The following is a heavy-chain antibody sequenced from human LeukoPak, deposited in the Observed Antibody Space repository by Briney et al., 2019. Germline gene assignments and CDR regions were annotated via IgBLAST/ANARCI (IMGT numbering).Heavy chain of an antibody. CDR3: ARYGGYGHY. CDR1: GGSISSYY. CDR2: IYYSGST. Sequence: PSETLSLTCTVSGGSISSYYWSWIQQPPGKGLEWIGYIYYSGSTNYNPSLKSRVTISVDTSKNQFSLKLSSVTAADTAVYYCARYGGYGHYWGQGTLVTVSS. V-gene: IGHV4-59*01. D-gene: IGHD5-12*01. J-gene: IGHJ4*02.